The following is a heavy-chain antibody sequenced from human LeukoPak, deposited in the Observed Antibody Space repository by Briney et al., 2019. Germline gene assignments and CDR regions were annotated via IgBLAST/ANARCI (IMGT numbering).Heavy chain of an antibody. J-gene: IGHJ4*02. V-gene: IGHV3-30*03. D-gene: IGHD5-12*01. CDR1: GFTFSSYG. CDR2: ISYDGSNK. Sequence: GGSLRLSCAASGFTFSSYGMHWVRQAPGKGLEWVAVISYDGSNKYYADSVKGRFTISRDNSKNTLYLQMNSLRAEDTAVYYCARTSYVDIVATTDYWGQGTLVTVSS. CDR3: ARTSYVDIVATTDY.